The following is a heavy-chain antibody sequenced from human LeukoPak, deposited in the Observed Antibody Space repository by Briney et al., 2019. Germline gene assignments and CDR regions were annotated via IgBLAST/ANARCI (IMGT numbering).Heavy chain of an antibody. Sequence: QSGGSLRLSCTASGFTFSSYGMHWVHQAPGKGLEWVAFIRYDGSNKYYADSVKGRFTISRDNSKNTLYPQMNSLRAEDTAVYYCAKDSKVVPAASNIDYWGQGTLVTVSS. V-gene: IGHV3-30*02. J-gene: IGHJ4*02. CDR2: IRYDGSNK. CDR3: AKDSKVVPAASNIDY. D-gene: IGHD2-2*01. CDR1: GFTFSSYG.